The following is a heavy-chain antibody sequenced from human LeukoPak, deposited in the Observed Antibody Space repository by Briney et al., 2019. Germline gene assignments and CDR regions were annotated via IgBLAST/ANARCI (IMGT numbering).Heavy chain of an antibody. J-gene: IGHJ4*02. D-gene: IGHD3-9*01. CDR1: GVSISSSSYY. Sequence: SSETLSLTCNVSGVSISSSSYYWGWIRQPPGKGLEWIGSIYSSGSTYYNSSLKSRVTISVDTSKNQFSLKLSSVTAADTAVYYCARVESDYDILTGYPFDYWGQGTLVTVSS. CDR2: IYSSGST. CDR3: ARVESDYDILTGYPFDY. V-gene: IGHV4-39*07.